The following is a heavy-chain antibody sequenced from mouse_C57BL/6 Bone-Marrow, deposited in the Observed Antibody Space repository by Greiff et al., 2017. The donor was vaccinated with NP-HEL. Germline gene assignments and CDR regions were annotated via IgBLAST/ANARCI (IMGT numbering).Heavy chain of an antibody. CDR2: ISSGSSTI. V-gene: IGHV5-17*01. J-gene: IGHJ2*01. CDR3: ARRSYYDPHFDY. D-gene: IGHD2-4*01. CDR1: GFTFSDYG. Sequence: DVHLVESGGGLVKPGGSLKLSCAASGFTFSDYGMHWVRQAPEKGLEWVAYISSGSSTIYYADTVKGRFTISRDNAKNTLFLQMTSLRSEDTAMYYCARRSYYDPHFDYWGQGTTLTVSS.